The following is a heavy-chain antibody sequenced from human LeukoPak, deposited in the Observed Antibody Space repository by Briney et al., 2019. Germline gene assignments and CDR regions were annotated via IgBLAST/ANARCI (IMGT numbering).Heavy chain of an antibody. Sequence: GGSLTLSCAASGFPFSSYAMSWVPDAPGEGLEWVSSMSGSGGSTYYADSVKGRFTISRDDSKNTLYLQMNSLGAEDTAVYYCARVRYGELDVWGQGTTVTVSS. J-gene: IGHJ6*02. CDR1: GFPFSSYA. CDR2: MSGSGGST. CDR3: ARVRYGELDV. V-gene: IGHV3-23*01. D-gene: IGHD4-17*01.